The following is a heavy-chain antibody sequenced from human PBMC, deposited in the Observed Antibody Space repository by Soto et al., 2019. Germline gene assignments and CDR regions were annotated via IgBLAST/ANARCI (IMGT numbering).Heavy chain of an antibody. D-gene: IGHD7-27*01. V-gene: IGHV5-10-1*01. CDR3: ARLGLGTYYYYGMDV. CDR2: IDPSDSYT. Sequence: PGESLKISCKGSGYSFTSYWISWVSQMPGKGLEWMGRIDPSDSYTNYSPSFQGHVTISADKSISTAYLQWSSLKASDTAMYYCARLGLGTYYYYGMDVWGQGTTVTVSS. CDR1: GYSFTSYW. J-gene: IGHJ6*02.